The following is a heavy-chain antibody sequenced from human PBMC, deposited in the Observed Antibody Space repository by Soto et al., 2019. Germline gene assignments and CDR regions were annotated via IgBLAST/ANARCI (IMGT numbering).Heavy chain of an antibody. V-gene: IGHV3-23*01. CDR3: AKGERYYYDSSGYYSAPLF. Sequence: EVQLLESGGGLVQPGGSLRLSCAASGFTLSSYAMSWVRQAPGKGLEGVSAISGSGGTTYYADSVKGRFTISRDTSKNTLYLQMNSLRAEDTAVYYCAKGERYYYDSSGYYSAPLFWGQGTLVTVSS. J-gene: IGHJ4*02. CDR2: ISGSGGTT. D-gene: IGHD3-22*01. CDR1: GFTLSSYA.